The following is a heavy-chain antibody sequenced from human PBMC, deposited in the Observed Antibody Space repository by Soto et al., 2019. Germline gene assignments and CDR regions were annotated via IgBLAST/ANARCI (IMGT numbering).Heavy chain of an antibody. D-gene: IGHD5-12*01. CDR1: GFTFSSYG. Sequence: QVQLVESGGGVVQPGRSLRLSFAASGFTFSSYGMHWVRQAPGKGLEWVAVISYDGSNKYYADSVKGRFTISRDNSKNTLYLQMNSLRAEDTAVYYCATLLRNYYGMDVWGQGTTVTVSS. V-gene: IGHV3-30*03. J-gene: IGHJ6*02. CDR3: ATLLRNYYGMDV. CDR2: ISYDGSNK.